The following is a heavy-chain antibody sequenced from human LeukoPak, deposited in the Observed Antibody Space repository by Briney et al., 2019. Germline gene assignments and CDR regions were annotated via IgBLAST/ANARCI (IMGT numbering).Heavy chain of an antibody. CDR1: GASIGSSYW. D-gene: IGHD2-2*01. J-gene: IGHJ4*02. CDR2: IFHGGTT. CDR3: ASRDLCRTSWLFDN. Sequence: PSETLSLTCTVSGASIGSSYWWSWVRQPPGKGLEWIGEIFHGGTTSYNPSLKSRLTMSVDKSRNHFSLRLNSVTATDTAVYYCASRDLCRTSWLFDNWGQGALVTVSS. V-gene: IGHV4-4*02.